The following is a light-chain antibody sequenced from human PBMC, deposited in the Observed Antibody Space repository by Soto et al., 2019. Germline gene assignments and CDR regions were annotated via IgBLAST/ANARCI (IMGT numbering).Light chain of an antibody. J-gene: IGKJ1*01. CDR2: AAS. Sequence: IQLTQSPSSLSASVVDRVTITCLASQGISTYLNWYQQKPGKAPKVLIYAASSLQSGVPSRFSGSGSETDFTLTISSLQPEDFATYYCQQSYSTPQTFGQGTKVDIK. V-gene: IGKV1-39*01. CDR1: QGISTY. CDR3: QQSYSTPQT.